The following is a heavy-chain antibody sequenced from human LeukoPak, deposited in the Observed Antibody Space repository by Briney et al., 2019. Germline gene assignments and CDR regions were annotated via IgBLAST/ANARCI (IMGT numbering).Heavy chain of an antibody. CDR1: GGSFSGYY. CDR2: INHSGST. D-gene: IGHD3-10*01. CDR3: ARSSLLWFGELSWYNWFDP. Sequence: SETLSLTCAVYGGSFSGYYWSWIRQPPGKGLEWIGEINHSGSTNYNPSLKSRVTISVDTSKNQFSLKLSSVTAADTAVYYCARSSLLWFGELSWYNWFDPWGRGTLVTVSS. J-gene: IGHJ5*02. V-gene: IGHV4-34*01.